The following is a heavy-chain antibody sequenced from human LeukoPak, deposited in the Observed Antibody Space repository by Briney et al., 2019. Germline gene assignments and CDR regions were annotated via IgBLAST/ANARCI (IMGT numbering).Heavy chain of an antibody. CDR1: GYTFTSYD. CDR3: ARGRHSGSYFYYYYYMDV. V-gene: IGHV1-8*01. CDR2: MNPNSGNT. J-gene: IGHJ6*03. Sequence: GASVKVSCKASGYTFTSYDINWVRQATGQGLEWMGWMNPNSGNTGYAQKFQGRVTMTRNTSISTAYMELSSLRSEDTAVYYCARGRHSGSYFYYYYYMDVWGKGTTVTISS. D-gene: IGHD1-26*01.